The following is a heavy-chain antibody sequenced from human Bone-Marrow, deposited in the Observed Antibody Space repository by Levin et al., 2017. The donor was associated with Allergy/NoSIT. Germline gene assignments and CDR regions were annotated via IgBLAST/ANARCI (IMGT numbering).Heavy chain of an antibody. V-gene: IGHV1-2*02. CDR1: GYTFTGYY. J-gene: IGHJ4*02. CDR3: ARDLATYYYDSSGYSMGY. Sequence: GESLKISCKASGYTFTGYYMHWVRQAPGQGLEWMGWINPNSGGTNYAQKFQGRVTMTRDTSISTAYMELSRLRSDDTAVYYCARDLATYYYDSSGYSMGYWGQGTLVTVSS. D-gene: IGHD3-22*01. CDR2: INPNSGGT.